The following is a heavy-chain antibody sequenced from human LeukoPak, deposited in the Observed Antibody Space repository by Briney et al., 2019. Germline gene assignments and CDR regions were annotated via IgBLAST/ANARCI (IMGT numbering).Heavy chain of an antibody. CDR3: AKDEEEYGGIWFGFDY. CDR1: GFTFSSYG. J-gene: IGHJ4*02. D-gene: IGHD3-10*01. Sequence: GGSLRLSCAASGFTFSSYGMHWVRQAPGKGLEWVAFIRYDGSNKYYADSVKGRFTISRDNSKNTLYLQMNSLRAEDTAVYYCAKDEEEYGGIWFGFDYWGQGTLVTVSS. V-gene: IGHV3-30*02. CDR2: IRYDGSNK.